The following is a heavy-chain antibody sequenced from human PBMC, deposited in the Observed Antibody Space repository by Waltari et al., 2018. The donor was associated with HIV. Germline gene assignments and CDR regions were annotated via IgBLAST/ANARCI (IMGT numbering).Heavy chain of an antibody. D-gene: IGHD2-8*01. Sequence: QVQLVESGGGVVQPGRSLRLSGAASGFLFSSYGMHWVRQAPGKGLEWVAVIWFDGNHKYYSDSVKGRFTISRDNSKDTVDLQMNSLRTEDTGVYYCARGDIILMVYTIDYWGQGTLVSVSS. CDR3: ARGDIILMVYTIDY. CDR2: IWFDGNHK. J-gene: IGHJ4*02. CDR1: GFLFSSYG. V-gene: IGHV3-33*01.